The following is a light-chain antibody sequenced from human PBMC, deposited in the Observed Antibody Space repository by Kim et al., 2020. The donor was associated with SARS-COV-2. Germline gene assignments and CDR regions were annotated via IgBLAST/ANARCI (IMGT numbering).Light chain of an antibody. V-gene: IGKV3-15*01. Sequence: VSPGERVTLSCRASQSVSSNVAWYQQRPGQAPRLLIYGPSTRATGIPVRFSGSGSGADFTLTISSLQSEDFAVYYCQQYNSWPLTFGGGTKVDIK. CDR2: GPS. CDR3: QQYNSWPLT. J-gene: IGKJ4*01. CDR1: QSVSSN.